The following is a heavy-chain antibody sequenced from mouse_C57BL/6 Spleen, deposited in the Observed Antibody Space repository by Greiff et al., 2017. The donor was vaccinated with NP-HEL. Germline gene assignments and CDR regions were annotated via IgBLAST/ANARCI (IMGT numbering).Heavy chain of an antibody. CDR1: GYSITSGYY. CDR3: ARGVTTLDY. Sequence: EVKVEESGPGLVKPSQSLSLTCSVTGYSITSGYYWNWIRQFPGNKLEWMGYISYDGSNNYNPSLKNRISITRDTSKNQFFLKLNSVTTEDTATYYCARGVTTLDYWGQGTTLTVSS. V-gene: IGHV3-6*01. J-gene: IGHJ2*01. CDR2: ISYDGSN. D-gene: IGHD2-3*01.